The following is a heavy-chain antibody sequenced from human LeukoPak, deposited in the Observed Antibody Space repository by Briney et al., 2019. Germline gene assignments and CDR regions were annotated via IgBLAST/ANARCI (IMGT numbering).Heavy chain of an antibody. D-gene: IGHD3-22*01. Sequence: PGGSLRLSCAASGFTFSSYNMNWVRRAPGKGLEWVSSISSSSSYIYYADSVRGRFTISRDNAKNSLYLQINSLRDEDTAVYYCARDRSPYTTSAYYLDYWGQGTLVTVSS. CDR2: ISSSSSYI. CDR3: ARDRSPYTTSAYYLDY. J-gene: IGHJ4*02. V-gene: IGHV3-21*01. CDR1: GFTFSSYN.